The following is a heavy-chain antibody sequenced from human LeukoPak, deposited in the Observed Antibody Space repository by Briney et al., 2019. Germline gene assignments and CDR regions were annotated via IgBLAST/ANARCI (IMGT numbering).Heavy chain of an antibody. J-gene: IGHJ3*02. Sequence: ASVKVSCKASGYTFIRYDINWVRQAAGQGLEWMGWMNPNSANTGYPEKFQGRVSMTRDNPMSTAYMELSGLRPDDTAVYYCARARTDLESGDLSYAFEIWGQGTMITVSS. V-gene: IGHV1-8*01. CDR1: GYTFIRYD. CDR2: MNPNSANT. D-gene: IGHD1-1*01. CDR3: ARARTDLESGDLSYAFEI.